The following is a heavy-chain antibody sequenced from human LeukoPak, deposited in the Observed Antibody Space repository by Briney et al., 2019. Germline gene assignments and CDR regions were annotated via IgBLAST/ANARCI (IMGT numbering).Heavy chain of an antibody. V-gene: IGHV1-69*06. CDR2: IIPMSGTA. J-gene: IGHJ6*02. CDR3: ARGTTIFGVVPGDMDV. CDR1: GGTFTTYA. D-gene: IGHD3-3*01. Sequence: SVKVSCTTSGGTFTTYAITWVRQAPGHGLEWMGMIIPMSGTANVAQKFQGRVTITADKSATTSYMEMSSLTSDDTAVYYCARGTTIFGVVPGDMDVWGQGTTVIVSS.